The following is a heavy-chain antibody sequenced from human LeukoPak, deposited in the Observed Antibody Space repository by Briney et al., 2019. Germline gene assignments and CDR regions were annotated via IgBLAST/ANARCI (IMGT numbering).Heavy chain of an antibody. J-gene: IGHJ4*02. V-gene: IGHV3-7*01. Sequence: GGSLRLSCAASGFTFSSYWMSWVRQAPGKGLEWVANIKQDGSEKHYVASVKGRLTISRDNAKNLLYLQMNSLRVEDTAVYYCAGGPGFLIDCWGQGTLVTVSS. CDR2: IKQDGSEK. CDR3: AGGPGFLIDC. CDR1: GFTFSSYW. D-gene: IGHD3-3*01.